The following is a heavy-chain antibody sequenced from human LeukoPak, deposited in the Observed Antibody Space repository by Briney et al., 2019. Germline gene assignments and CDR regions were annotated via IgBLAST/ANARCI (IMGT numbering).Heavy chain of an antibody. CDR2: ISGSGGST. CDR3: AKVYASSWYGEFDY. D-gene: IGHD6-13*01. CDR1: GFTFRSYA. V-gene: IGHV3-23*01. J-gene: IGHJ4*02. Sequence: PGGSLRLTCVASGFTFRSYAMSWVRQAPGKGLEWVSAISGSGGSTYYADSVKGRFTISRDNSKNTLYLHMNSLRAEDTAVYYCAKVYASSWYGEFDYWGQGTLVTVSS.